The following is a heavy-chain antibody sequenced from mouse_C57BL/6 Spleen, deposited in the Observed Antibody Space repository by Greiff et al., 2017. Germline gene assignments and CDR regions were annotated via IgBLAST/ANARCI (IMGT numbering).Heavy chain of an antibody. CDR1: GYSITSGYY. D-gene: IGHD2-4*01. CDR3: ARHYDFDY. J-gene: IGHJ2*01. Sequence: DVQLQESGPGLVKPSQSLSLTCSVTGYSITSGYYWNWIRQFPGNKLEWMGYISYDGSNNYNPTLKNRISITRDTSKNQFFLKLNSVTTEDTATYYCARHYDFDYWGQGTTLTVSS. CDR2: ISYDGSN. V-gene: IGHV3-6*01.